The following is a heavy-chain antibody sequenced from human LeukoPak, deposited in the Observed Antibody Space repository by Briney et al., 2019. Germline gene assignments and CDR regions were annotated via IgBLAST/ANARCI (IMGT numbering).Heavy chain of an antibody. V-gene: IGHV1-46*01. CDR3: ASGYKTVSVFDH. J-gene: IGHJ4*02. Sequence: ASVNASCKASGYTFTTYYMHWVRQAPGQGLVWMGLINPSGGGTRYAQKFQGRVTMTRDTSTSTVYMELSSLRSEDTAVYYCASGYKTVSVFDHWGQGTLVTVSS. CDR2: INPSGGGT. D-gene: IGHD5-24*01. CDR1: GYTFTTYY.